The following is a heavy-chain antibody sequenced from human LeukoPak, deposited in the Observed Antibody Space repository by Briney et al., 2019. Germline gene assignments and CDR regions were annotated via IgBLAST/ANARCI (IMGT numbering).Heavy chain of an antibody. CDR2: INHSGST. CDR3: ARVTGYTIEDYFDY. V-gene: IGHV4-34*01. J-gene: IGHJ4*02. CDR1: GGSFSGYC. Sequence: SETLSLTCAGYGGSFSGYCWSWIRQPPGKGLEWIGEINHSGSTNYNPSLKSRVTISVDTSKNQFSLKLSSVTAADTAVYYCARVTGYTIEDYFDYWGQGTLVTVSS. D-gene: IGHD3-9*01.